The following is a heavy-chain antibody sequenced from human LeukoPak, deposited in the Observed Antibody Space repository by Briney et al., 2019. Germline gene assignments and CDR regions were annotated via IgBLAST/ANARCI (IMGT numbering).Heavy chain of an antibody. CDR3: ARGGRLTIHVY. CDR2: INHSGST. V-gene: IGHV4-34*01. CDR1: GGSFSGYY. J-gene: IGHJ4*02. D-gene: IGHD3-3*01. Sequence: SETLSLTCAVYGGSFSGYYWSWIRQPPGKGLEWIGEINHSGSTNYNPSLKSRVTISVDTSKNQFSLKLSSVTAADTAVYYCARGGRLTIHVYWGQGTLVTVSS.